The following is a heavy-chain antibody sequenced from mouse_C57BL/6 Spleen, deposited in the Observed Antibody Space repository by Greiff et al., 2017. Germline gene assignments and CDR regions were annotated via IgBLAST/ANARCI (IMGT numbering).Heavy chain of an antibody. CDR1: GYTFTSYW. D-gene: IGHD3-2*02. V-gene: IGHV1-64*01. J-gene: IGHJ2*01. CDR3: AREGTAQDFDY. CDR2: IHPNSGST. Sequence: VQLQQPGAELVKPGASVKLSCKASGYTFTSYWMHWVKQRPGQGLEWIGMIHPNSGSTNYNEKFKSKATLTVDKSSSTAYMQLSSLTSEDSAVYYCAREGTAQDFDYWGQGTTLTVSS.